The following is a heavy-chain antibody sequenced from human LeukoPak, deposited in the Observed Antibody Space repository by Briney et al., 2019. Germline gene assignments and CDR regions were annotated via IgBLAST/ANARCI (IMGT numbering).Heavy chain of an antibody. CDR2: INPNSGGT. CDR1: GYTFTGYY. J-gene: IGHJ4*02. D-gene: IGHD3-16*02. Sequence: ASVKVSCKASGYTFTGYYMHWVRQAPGQGLEWMGWINPNSGGTNYAQKFQGRVTMTRDTSISTAYMELSRLRSDDTAVYYCARTYLRLGELSLSGYFDYWGQGTLVTVSS. CDR3: ARTYLRLGELSLSGYFDY. V-gene: IGHV1-2*02.